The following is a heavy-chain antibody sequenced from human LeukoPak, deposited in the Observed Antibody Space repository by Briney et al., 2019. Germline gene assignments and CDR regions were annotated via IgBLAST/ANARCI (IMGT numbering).Heavy chain of an antibody. CDR1: GGSISSSSYY. V-gene: IGHV4-39*01. CDR2: IYYSGST. Sequence: SETLSLTCTVSGGSISSSSYYWGWIRQPPGKGLEWIVSIYYSGSTYYNPPLKSRVTISVDTSKNQFSLKLSSVTAADTAVYYCARGAYSSGWSPTVYFDYWGQGTLVTVSS. J-gene: IGHJ4*02. D-gene: IGHD6-19*01. CDR3: ARGAYSSGWSPTVYFDY.